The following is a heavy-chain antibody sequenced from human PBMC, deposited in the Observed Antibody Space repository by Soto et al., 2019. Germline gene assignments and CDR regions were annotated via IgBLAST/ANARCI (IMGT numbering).Heavy chain of an antibody. J-gene: IGHJ4*02. CDR2: VYHTGRT. CDR3: ARDLAYFDS. V-gene: IGHV4-61*01. Sequence: SETLSLTCTVSGGSFKSGSYSWSWIRQPPGKGLEWIGYVYHTGRTSYNPSLKSRVSISMDTSKNQFSLNLDSVTAADTAVYFCARDLAYFDSWGQGTLVTVSS. CDR1: GGSFKSGSYS.